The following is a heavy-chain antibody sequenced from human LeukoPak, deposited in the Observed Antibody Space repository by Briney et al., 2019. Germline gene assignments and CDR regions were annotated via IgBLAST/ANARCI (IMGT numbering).Heavy chain of an antibody. J-gene: IGHJ4*02. CDR1: GGTFSTYA. CDR2: IIPLLGKP. V-gene: IGHV1-69*04. CDR3: AREGDLSIEVAGDLDY. D-gene: IGHD6-19*01. Sequence: SVKVSCRASGGTFSTYAISWVRQAPGQGLEWMGRIIPLLGKPNYAQKFQGRVTITADKATTTAYMELNSLTSEDTAVYYCAREGDLSIEVAGDLDYWGQGTLVTVSS.